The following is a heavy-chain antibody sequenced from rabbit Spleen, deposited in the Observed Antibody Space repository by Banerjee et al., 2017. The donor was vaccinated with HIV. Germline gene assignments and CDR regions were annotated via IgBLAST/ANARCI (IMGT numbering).Heavy chain of an antibody. CDR1: GFDFSNYG. J-gene: IGHJ4*01. V-gene: IGHV1S47*01. CDR2: IGPVFGIT. D-gene: IGHD4-1*01. CDR3: VREVAAKFNL. Sequence: QEQVVESGGGLVQPGGSLKLSCKASGFDFSNYGVSWVRQAPGKGLEWIGYIGPVFGITYYANWVNGRFTISSHNAQNTLFLQLNSLTAADTATYFYVREVAAKFNLWGPGTLVTVS.